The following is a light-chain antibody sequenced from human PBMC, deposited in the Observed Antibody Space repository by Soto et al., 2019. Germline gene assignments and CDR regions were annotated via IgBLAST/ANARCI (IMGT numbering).Light chain of an antibody. CDR2: DAS. J-gene: IGKJ4*01. V-gene: IGKV3-20*01. CDR3: QHYSNSHLT. CDR1: QSISNSY. Sequence: EIVLTQSPGTLSLSPGERATLSGRASQSISNSYLAWYQQKPVQAPSLLLYDASSRATGIPDRFSGSLSGTDFTLTISLLDPGVFAVYDCQHYSNSHLTCLGGTEVEIK.